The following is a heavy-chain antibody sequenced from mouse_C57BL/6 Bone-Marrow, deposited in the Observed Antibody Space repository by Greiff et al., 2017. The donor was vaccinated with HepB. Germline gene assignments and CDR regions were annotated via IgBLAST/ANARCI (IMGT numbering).Heavy chain of an antibody. CDR3: ARRVYYGSPYAMDY. CDR1: GYTFTDYN. J-gene: IGHJ4*01. CDR2: INPNNGGT. V-gene: IGHV1-18*01. D-gene: IGHD1-1*01. Sequence: EVKLMESGPELVKPGASVKIPCKASGYTFTDYNMDWVKQSHGKSLEWIGDINPNNGGTIYNQKFKGKATLTVDKSSSTAYMELRSLTSEDTAVYYCARRVYYGSPYAMDYWGQGTSVTVSS.